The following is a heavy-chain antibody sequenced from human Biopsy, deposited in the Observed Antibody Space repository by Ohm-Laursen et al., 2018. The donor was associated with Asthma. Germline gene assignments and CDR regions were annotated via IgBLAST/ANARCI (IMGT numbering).Heavy chain of an antibody. V-gene: IGHV3-23*01. D-gene: IGHD6-19*01. CDR3: ARGDSSGWSHYYFDY. J-gene: IGHJ4*02. Sequence: SLRLSCAASGFAFGDYWMSWVRQAPGKGLEWVSAISGSGGSTYYADSVKGRFTISRDKSKNTLYMQMNSLRAEDTAVYYCARGDSSGWSHYYFDYWGQGTLVTVSS. CDR1: GFAFGDYW. CDR2: ISGSGGST.